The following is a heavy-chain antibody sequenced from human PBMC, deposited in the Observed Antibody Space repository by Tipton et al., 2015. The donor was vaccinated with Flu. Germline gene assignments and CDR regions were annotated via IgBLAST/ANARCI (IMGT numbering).Heavy chain of an antibody. CDR2: INHSGST. D-gene: IGHD3-10*02. CDR3: ARLSYYDVDLKNFYFDY. Sequence: TLSLTCAVYGGSFSGYYWSWIRQPPGKGLEWIGEINHSGSTNYNPSLKSRVTISINTSKNQLSLKLSSVTAADTAVYYCARLSYYDVDLKNFYFDYWGQGALVTVSS. J-gene: IGHJ4*02. V-gene: IGHV4-34*01. CDR1: GGSFSGYY.